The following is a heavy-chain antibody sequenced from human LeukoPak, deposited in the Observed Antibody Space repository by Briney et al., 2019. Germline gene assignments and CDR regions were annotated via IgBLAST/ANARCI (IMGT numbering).Heavy chain of an antibody. CDR1: GFTFSDHY. V-gene: IGHV3-72*01. J-gene: IGHJ4*01. CDR2: IRVKSNGYTT. CDR3: VRDGGSGRFGDY. D-gene: IGHD3-10*01. Sequence: PGGSLRLSCAASGFTFSDHYMDWVRQAPGKGLEWVGRIRVKSNGYTTAYATSVEGRFTISRDDSKNSLYLQMNSLQTEDTAVYFCVRDGGSGRFGDYWGLEPWSPSPQ.